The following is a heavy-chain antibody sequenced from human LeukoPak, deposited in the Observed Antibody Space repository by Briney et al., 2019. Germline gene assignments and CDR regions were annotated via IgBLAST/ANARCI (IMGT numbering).Heavy chain of an antibody. CDR1: GYTFTAYY. CDR2: INPNSGGT. D-gene: IGHD5-18*01. Sequence: ASVKVSCKASGYTFTAYYMHWVRQAPGQGLERMGWINPNSGGTNYAQKFQGRVTMTRDTSISTAYMVLSRLTSDDTAVYYCAREYNYAYDYWGQGTLVTVSS. J-gene: IGHJ4*02. V-gene: IGHV1-2*02. CDR3: AREYNYAYDY.